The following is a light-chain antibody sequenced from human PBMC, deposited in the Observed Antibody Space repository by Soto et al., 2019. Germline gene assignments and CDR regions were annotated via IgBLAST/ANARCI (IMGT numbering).Light chain of an antibody. CDR2: DTS. CDR1: QGIGDT. V-gene: IGKV3-15*01. Sequence: EIVMTQSPATLSVSPGEVATLSCRVSQGIGDTLAWYQQKPGQTPRLLIYDTSIRSTGVPARFSGSRSGAEFTPTISSLQSEDFAVYYCQHYVTWPLTFGGGTKVESK. J-gene: IGKJ4*01. CDR3: QHYVTWPLT.